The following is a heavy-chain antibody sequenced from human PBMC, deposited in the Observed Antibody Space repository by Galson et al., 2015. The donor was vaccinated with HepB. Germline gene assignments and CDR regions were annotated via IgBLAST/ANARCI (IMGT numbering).Heavy chain of an antibody. J-gene: IGHJ3*01. D-gene: IGHD3-10*01. Sequence: SLRLSCAASGFSVSDNDMSWVRQAPGKGLEWVFVIYTGGATCYGDSVKGRFTISRDNSENTVYLQMNSLRVEDTAVYYCASCAMIGGVIGAFDVWGQGTMVTVSS. CDR2: IYTGGAT. V-gene: IGHV3-66*01. CDR1: GFSVSDND. CDR3: ASCAMIGGVIGAFDV.